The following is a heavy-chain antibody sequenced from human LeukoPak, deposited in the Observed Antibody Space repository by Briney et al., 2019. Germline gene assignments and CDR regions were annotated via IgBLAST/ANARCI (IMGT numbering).Heavy chain of an antibody. CDR2: INHSGST. V-gene: IGHV4-34*01. D-gene: IGHD1-7*01. J-gene: IGHJ5*02. Sequence: SETLSLTCAVYGGSFSGYYWSWIRQPRGKGLEWIGEINHSGSTNYNPSLKSRVTISVDTSKNQFSLKLSSVTAADTAVYYCARVSQSLDTGTTAWDWFDPWGQGTLVTVSS. CDR3: ARVSQSLDTGTTAWDWFDP. CDR1: GGSFSGYY.